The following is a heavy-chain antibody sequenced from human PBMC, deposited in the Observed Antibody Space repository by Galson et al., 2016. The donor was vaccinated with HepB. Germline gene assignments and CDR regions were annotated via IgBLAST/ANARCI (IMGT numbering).Heavy chain of an antibody. CDR2: INWNGGST. J-gene: IGHJ5*02. D-gene: IGHD3-10*01. CDR3: ARTYGSGSYRWFDP. V-gene: IGHV3-20*01. Sequence: SLRLSCAASEFTFSSYAMSWARQAPGKGLEWVSGINWNGGSTFYADSVRGRFTISRDNAKNSLYLHMNSMRADDTALYHCARTYGSGSYRWFDPWGQGTLVTVSS. CDR1: EFTFSSYA.